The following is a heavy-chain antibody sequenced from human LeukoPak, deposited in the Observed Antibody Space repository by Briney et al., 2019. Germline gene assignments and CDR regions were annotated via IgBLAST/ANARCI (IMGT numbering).Heavy chain of an antibody. J-gene: IGHJ4*02. CDR3: AKVAFTMIVVVETFDY. CDR2: IIGSGGST. CDR1: GFTFSSYP. V-gene: IGHV3-23*01. D-gene: IGHD3-22*01. Sequence: GGSLRLPCAASGFTFSSYPMSWVPQAPGKGLGGVSAIIGSGGSTYYADSVKGRFTISRDNSKNTLYLQMNSLRAEDTAVYYCAKVAFTMIVVVETFDYWGQGTLVTVSS.